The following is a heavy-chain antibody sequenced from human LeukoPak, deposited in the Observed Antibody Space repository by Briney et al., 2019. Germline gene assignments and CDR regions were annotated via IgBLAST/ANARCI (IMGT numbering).Heavy chain of an antibody. CDR3: ARTQDGYIDY. V-gene: IGHV4-39*07. J-gene: IGHJ4*02. CDR1: GGSISSSSYY. D-gene: IGHD5-24*01. CDR2: IYYSGST. Sequence: SETLSLTCTVSGGSISSSSYYWGWIRQPPGKGLEWIGSIYYSGSTYYNPSLKSRVTISVDTSKNQFSLKLSSVTAADTAVYYCARTQDGYIDYWGQGTLVTVSS.